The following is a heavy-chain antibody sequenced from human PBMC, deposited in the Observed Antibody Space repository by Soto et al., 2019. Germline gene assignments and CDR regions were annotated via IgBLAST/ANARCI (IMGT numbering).Heavy chain of an antibody. V-gene: IGHV3-74*01. CDR2: INSDGSST. D-gene: IGHD4-4*01. Sequence: GGSLRLSCAASGFTFSSYWMHWVRQAPGKGLVWVSRINSDGSSTSYADSVKGRFTISRDNAKNTLYLQMNSLRAEDTAVYYCERDPMTTVIPFDYWGQGTLVTVSS. CDR3: ERDPMTTVIPFDY. J-gene: IGHJ4*02. CDR1: GFTFSSYW.